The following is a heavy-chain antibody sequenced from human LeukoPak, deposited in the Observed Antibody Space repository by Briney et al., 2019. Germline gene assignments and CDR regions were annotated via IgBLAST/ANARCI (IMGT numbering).Heavy chain of an antibody. CDR2: ICLGDSDA. J-gene: IGHJ4*02. V-gene: IGHV5-51*01. D-gene: IGHD1-26*01. CDR3: ARLMGATLYFDY. CDR1: GFTFTRYW. Sequence: GESLKISCKGSGFTFTRYWIGWVRQMPGKGLEWMGVICLGDSDARYSPSFQGQVTISADRSISTAYLQWSSLKASDTAMYYCARLMGATLYFDYWGQGTLVTVSS.